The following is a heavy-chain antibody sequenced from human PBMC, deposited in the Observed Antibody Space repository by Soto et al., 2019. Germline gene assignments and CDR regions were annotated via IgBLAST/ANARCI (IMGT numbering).Heavy chain of an antibody. CDR3: ATQYSGYDGGFDY. CDR1: GFTFSRYA. Sequence: GGSLRLSCAASGFTFSRYAMSWVRQAPGKGMEWVSAISGSGGSTYYAGSLKGRFTISRDNSKNTLYLQMNSLRAEDTAVYYCATQYSGYDGGFDYWGQGTLVTVSS. V-gene: IGHV3-23*01. CDR2: ISGSGGST. D-gene: IGHD5-12*01. J-gene: IGHJ4*02.